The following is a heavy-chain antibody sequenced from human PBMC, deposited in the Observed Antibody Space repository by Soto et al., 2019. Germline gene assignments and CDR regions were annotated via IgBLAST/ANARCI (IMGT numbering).Heavy chain of an antibody. CDR3: ARDYYGMDV. Sequence: SETLSLTCTVSGGSIIRGGYSWTWLRQSPGKGLEWIGYTYQSGSAFYNPSLKSRVTISVDRSKNQFSLNLTSVTAADTAVYYCARDYYGMDVWGQGTTVTVSS. V-gene: IGHV4-30-2*06. CDR1: GGSIIRGGYS. CDR2: TYQSGSA. J-gene: IGHJ6*02.